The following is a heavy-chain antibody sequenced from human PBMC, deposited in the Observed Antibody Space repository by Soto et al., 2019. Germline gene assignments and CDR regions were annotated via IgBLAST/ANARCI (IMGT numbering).Heavy chain of an antibody. D-gene: IGHD6-6*01. V-gene: IGHV4-4*02. Sequence: QVQLQESGPGLVKPSGTLSLTCAVSGGSISSSNWWSWVRQPPGKGLEWIGESYNSGSTNYNPSLKSRVTISVDKSKNQFSLKLSSVTAADTAVYYCARDRQLAPNYYYGMDVWGQGTTVTVSS. CDR3: ARDRQLAPNYYYGMDV. CDR1: GGSISSSNW. J-gene: IGHJ6*02. CDR2: SYNSGST.